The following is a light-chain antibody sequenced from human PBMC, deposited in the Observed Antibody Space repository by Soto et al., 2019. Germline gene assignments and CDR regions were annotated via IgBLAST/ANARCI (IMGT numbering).Light chain of an antibody. V-gene: IGLV9-49*01. CDR1: SGYSNYK. CDR2: VGTGGIVG. J-gene: IGLJ1*01. CDR3: GADHGSGSNFVYV. Sequence: VLTQPPSASASLGASVTLTCTLSSGYSNYKVDWYQQRPGKGPRFVMRVGTGGIVGSKGDGIPDRFSVLGSGLNRYLTIKNIQEEDESDYHCGADHGSGSNFVYVFGTGTKVTVL.